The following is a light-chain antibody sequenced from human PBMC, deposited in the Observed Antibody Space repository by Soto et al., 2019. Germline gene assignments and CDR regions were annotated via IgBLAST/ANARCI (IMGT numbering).Light chain of an antibody. Sequence: DIQMTQSPSTLSASVGDRVTITCRASQSIGTWLAWYQQKPGKAPKLLIYKASNLEGGVPSRFSGSGSGTEFTITNDSLQPDDFATYYCQQYNTYPLTFGGGTTVDIK. CDR2: KAS. CDR1: QSIGTW. V-gene: IGKV1-5*03. J-gene: IGKJ4*01. CDR3: QQYNTYPLT.